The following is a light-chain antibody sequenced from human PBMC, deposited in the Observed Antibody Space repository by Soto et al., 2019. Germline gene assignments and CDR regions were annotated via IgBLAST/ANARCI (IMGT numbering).Light chain of an antibody. CDR2: EVS. CDR3: SSAALVWV. J-gene: IGLJ3*02. Sequence: QSALTQPASVSGSPGQSITISCTGTSSDVGGYNYVSWYQQHPGKAPKLMIYEVSNRPSGVSNRFSGSKSGNTASLTISGLQAEDEADYYCSSAALVWVFGGGTKLTVL. V-gene: IGLV2-14*01. CDR1: SSDVGGYNY.